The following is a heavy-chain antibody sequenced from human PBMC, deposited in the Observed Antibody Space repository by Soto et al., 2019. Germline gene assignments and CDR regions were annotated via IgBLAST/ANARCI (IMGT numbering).Heavy chain of an antibody. V-gene: IGHV3-64D*08. Sequence: GGSLRLSCSASGFTFSSYAMHWVRQAPGKGLEYVSAISSNGSSTYYADSVKGRFTISRDNSKNTLYLQMTSLRAEDTAVYYCASKIVAATSVYWGQGTLVTVS. CDR2: ISSNGSST. CDR3: ASKIVAATSVY. J-gene: IGHJ4*02. D-gene: IGHD2-15*01. CDR1: GFTFSSYA.